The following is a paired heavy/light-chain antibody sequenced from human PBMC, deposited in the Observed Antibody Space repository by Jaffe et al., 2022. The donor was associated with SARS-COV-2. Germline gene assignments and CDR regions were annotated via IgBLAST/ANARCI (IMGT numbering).Light chain of an antibody. J-gene: IGLJ3*02. Sequence: QSALTQPASVSGSPGQSITISCTGTSSDVGAYNHVSWYQQHPGKAPKLMIYEVNYRPSGVPDRFSGSKSGNTASLIISGLQADDEADYYCSSYTSTTTLWVFGGGTKLTVL. CDR2: EVN. CDR1: SSDVGAYNH. V-gene: IGLV2-14*01. CDR3: SSYTSTTTLWV.
Heavy chain of an antibody. V-gene: IGHV3-48*02. D-gene: IGHD1-26*01. J-gene: IGHJ4*02. CDR1: GFTFSSYN. CDR3: ARDHQWACDY. Sequence: EVQLVESGGGLVQPGGSLRLSCVASGFTFSSYNMHWLRQAPGKGLEWVSYLRSDSATIYYADSVRGRFTISRDNAKNSLYLQMNSLRDEDTAVYYCARDHQWACDYWGQGTPVTVSS. CDR2: LRSDSATI.